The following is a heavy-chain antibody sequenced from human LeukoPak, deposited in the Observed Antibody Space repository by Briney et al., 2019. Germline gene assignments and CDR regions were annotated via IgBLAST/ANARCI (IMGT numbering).Heavy chain of an antibody. CDR3: ARGDSGSYN. D-gene: IGHD1-26*01. CDR1: GVTFSRDS. CDR2: ISSSSSYI. V-gene: IGHV3-21*01. J-gene: IGHJ4*02. Sequence: GGCLRLSCAASGVTFSRDSMNWGRQAPGKGLEWGSSISSSSSYIYYADSVKGRFTISRDNAKNSLYLQMNSLRAEDTAVYYCARGDSGSYNWGQGTLVTVSS.